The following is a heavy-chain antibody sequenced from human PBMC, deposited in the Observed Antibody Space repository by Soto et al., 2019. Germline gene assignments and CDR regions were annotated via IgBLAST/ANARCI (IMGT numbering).Heavy chain of an antibody. CDR3: ATRRWRYFASLDY. V-gene: IGHV4-34*01. J-gene: IGHJ4*02. CDR1: GGSFSGYY. D-gene: IGHD3-9*01. Sequence: QVQLQQWGAGLLKPSETLSLTCAVYGGSFSGYYWSWIRQPPGKGLEWIGEINHSGSTNYNQSLKSRVTISVDTSKNQFSLKLSSVTAADTAVYYCATRRWRYFASLDYWGQGTLVTGSS. CDR2: INHSGST.